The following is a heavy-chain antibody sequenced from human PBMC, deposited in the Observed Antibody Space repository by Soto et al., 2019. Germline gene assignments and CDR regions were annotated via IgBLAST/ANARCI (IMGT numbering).Heavy chain of an antibody. CDR1: GGSVSSGSYY. CDR3: ARSYDSSGYYLDY. D-gene: IGHD3-22*01. Sequence: SETLSLTCTVSGGSVSSGSYYWSWIRQPPGKGLEWIGYIYYSGSTNYNPSLKSRVTISVDTSKNQFSLKRSSVTAADTAVYCCARSYDSSGYYLDYWGQGTLLTVSS. CDR2: IYYSGST. J-gene: IGHJ4*02. V-gene: IGHV4-61*01.